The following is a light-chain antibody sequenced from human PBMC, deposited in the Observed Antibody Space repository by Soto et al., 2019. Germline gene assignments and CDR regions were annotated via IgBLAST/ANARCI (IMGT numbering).Light chain of an antibody. Sequence: IQMTQSPSSLSASVGDRVTITCRASQTISSSLNWYQQKPGKAPNLLIYTASSLQSGVPSRFSGSGSGTDFTLTISSLQPEDFATYYCQQTYSDPPLTFDGGTKVEIK. V-gene: IGKV1-39*01. J-gene: IGKJ4*01. CDR1: QTISSS. CDR3: QQTYSDPPLT. CDR2: TAS.